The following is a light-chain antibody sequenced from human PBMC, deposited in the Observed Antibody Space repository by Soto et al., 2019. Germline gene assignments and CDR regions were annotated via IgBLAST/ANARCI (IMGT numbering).Light chain of an antibody. Sequence: QSALTQPASVSGSPGQSITTSCTGTSSDVGAYNFVSWHQQHPGKAPKLMIYNVYDRPSGISYRFSGSKSGNTASLTISGLQGEDEADYYCSAYTVSRTYVFGTGTKV. V-gene: IGLV2-14*03. CDR2: NVY. J-gene: IGLJ1*01. CDR1: SSDVGAYNF. CDR3: SAYTVSRTYV.